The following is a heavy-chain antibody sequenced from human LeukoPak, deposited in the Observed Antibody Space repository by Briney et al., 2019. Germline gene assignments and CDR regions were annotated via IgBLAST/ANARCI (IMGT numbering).Heavy chain of an antibody. CDR2: INHSGST. CDR3: ARGRSSGWYYYGMDV. D-gene: IGHD6-19*01. J-gene: IGHJ6*02. Sequence: SETLSLTCAVYGGSFSGYYWSWIRQPPGKGLEWIGEINHSGSTNYNPSLKSRVTISVDTSKNQFSLKLSSVTAADTAVYYCARGRSSGWYYYGMDVWGQGTRSPSP. V-gene: IGHV4-34*01. CDR1: GGSFSGYY.